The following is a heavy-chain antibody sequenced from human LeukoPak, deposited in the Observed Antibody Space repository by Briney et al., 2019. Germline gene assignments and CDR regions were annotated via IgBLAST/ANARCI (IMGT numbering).Heavy chain of an antibody. CDR3: ARGGYYDSSGYYYYFDY. V-gene: IGHV4-34*01. D-gene: IGHD3-22*01. CDR2: INHSGST. Sequence: GSLRLSCAASGFTFSNAWMSWIRQPPGKGLEWIGEINHSGSTNYNPSLKSRVTISVDTSKNQFSLKLSSVTAADTAVYYCARGGYYDSSGYYYYFDYWGQGTLVTVSS. CDR1: GFTFSNAW. J-gene: IGHJ4*02.